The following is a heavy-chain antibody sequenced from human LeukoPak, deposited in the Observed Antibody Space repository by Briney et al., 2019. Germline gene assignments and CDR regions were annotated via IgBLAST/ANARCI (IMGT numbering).Heavy chain of an antibody. CDR3: VRGLDSSGSSLPFDY. CDR1: GSSFSSYW. V-gene: IGHV3-74*01. J-gene: IGHJ4*02. CDR2: VYSYGSIT. Sequence: GGSLRLSCAASGSSFSSYWMHWVRHGPAKGQGLVSRVYSYGSITNNADSVKGRFTITRDNAKNTLYLQMNSLRVEDTAVYFCVRGLDSSGSSLPFDYWGQGTLVTVSS. D-gene: IGHD6-19*01.